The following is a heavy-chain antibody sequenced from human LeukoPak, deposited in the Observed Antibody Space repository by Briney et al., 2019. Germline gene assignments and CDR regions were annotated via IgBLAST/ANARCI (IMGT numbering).Heavy chain of an antibody. J-gene: IGHJ6*02. D-gene: IGHD2-2*01. Sequence: SVKVSCKASGGTFSSYAISWVRQAPGQGLEWMGRIIPILGIANYAQKFQGRVTITADKSTSTAYMELSSLRSEDTAVYYCARGVKGYCSSTSCRRKTYYYYGMDVWGQGTTVTVSS. CDR1: GGTFSSYA. CDR2: IIPILGIA. CDR3: ARGVKGYCSSTSCRRKTYYYYGMDV. V-gene: IGHV1-69*04.